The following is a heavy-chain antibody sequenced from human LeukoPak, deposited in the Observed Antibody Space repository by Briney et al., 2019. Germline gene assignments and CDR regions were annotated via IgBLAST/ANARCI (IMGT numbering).Heavy chain of an antibody. CDR2: ISAYNGNT. J-gene: IGHJ4*02. D-gene: IGHD6-13*01. CDR3: ARAPRHSSTMLDY. Sequence: ASVKVSCKASGYTFTSYGINWVRQAPGQGLEWMGWISAYNGNTNYAQKLQGRVTMTTDTSTSTAYMDLSSLTSDDTAVYYCARAPRHSSTMLDYWGQGTLVTVSS. V-gene: IGHV1-18*01. CDR1: GYTFTSYG.